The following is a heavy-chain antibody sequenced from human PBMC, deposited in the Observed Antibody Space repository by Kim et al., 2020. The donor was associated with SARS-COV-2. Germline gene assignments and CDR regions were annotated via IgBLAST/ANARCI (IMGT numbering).Heavy chain of an antibody. V-gene: IGHV3-15*01. Sequence: TTYYTTDVEGRFTISRDDSANPLFLEMTNLKSEDTAVYFCSAGLRKTDTDSWGQGTLVTVSS. CDR3: SAGLRKTDTDS. J-gene: IGHJ4*02. D-gene: IGHD4-17*01. CDR2: TT.